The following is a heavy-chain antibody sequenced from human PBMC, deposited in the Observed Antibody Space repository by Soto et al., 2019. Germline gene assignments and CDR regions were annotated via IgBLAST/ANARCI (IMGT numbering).Heavy chain of an antibody. CDR3: ARVSPSSSWYGVVFDY. D-gene: IGHD6-13*01. V-gene: IGHV3-33*01. Sequence: GGSLRLSCAASGFTFSSYGMHWVRQAPGKGLEWVAVIWYDGSNKYYADSVKGRFTISRDNSKNTLYLQMNSLRAEDTAVYYCARVSPSSSWYGVVFDYWRQGT. CDR2: IWYDGSNK. J-gene: IGHJ4*02. CDR1: GFTFSSYG.